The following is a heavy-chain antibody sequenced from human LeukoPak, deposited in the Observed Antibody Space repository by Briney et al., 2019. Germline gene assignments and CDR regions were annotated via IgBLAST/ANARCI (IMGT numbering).Heavy chain of an antibody. V-gene: IGHV3-74*01. Sequence: GGSLRLSCAASGFTFSSYRMHWVRQAPGKGLVWVSRINSDGSSTSYADSVKGRFTISRDNAKNTLYLQMNSLRAEDTAVYYCASGGYYYDSSGYSHTLDYWGQGTLVTVSS. CDR1: GFTFSSYR. CDR2: INSDGSST. J-gene: IGHJ4*02. CDR3: ASGGYYYDSSGYSHTLDY. D-gene: IGHD3-22*01.